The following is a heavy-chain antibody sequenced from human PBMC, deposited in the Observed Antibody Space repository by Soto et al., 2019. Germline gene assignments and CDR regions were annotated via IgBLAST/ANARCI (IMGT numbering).Heavy chain of an antibody. CDR1: GFTFSSYW. V-gene: IGHV3-74*01. CDR2: INSDGSST. D-gene: IGHD1-26*01. Sequence: VGSLRLSCAASGFTFSSYWMHWVRQALGKGLVWVSRINSDGSSTSYADSVKGRFTISRDNAKNTLYLQMNSLRAEDTAVYYCASGVGSTRGWGQGTLVTVSS. J-gene: IGHJ4*02. CDR3: ASGVGSTRG.